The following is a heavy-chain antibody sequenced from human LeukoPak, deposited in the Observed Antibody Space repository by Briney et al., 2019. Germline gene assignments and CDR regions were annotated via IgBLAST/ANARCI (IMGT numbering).Heavy chain of an antibody. J-gene: IGHJ3*02. V-gene: IGHV3-23*01. D-gene: IGHD2-15*01. Sequence: GGSLRLSCAASGFTFSSYAMSWVRQAPGKGLEWVSGISGSGGSTHYADSVKDRFTISRDNSKNTLYLQMNSLRAEDTAVYYCAKETVVVVAATPDAFDIWGQGTMFTVSS. CDR2: ISGSGGST. CDR1: GFTFSSYA. CDR3: AKETVVVVAATPDAFDI.